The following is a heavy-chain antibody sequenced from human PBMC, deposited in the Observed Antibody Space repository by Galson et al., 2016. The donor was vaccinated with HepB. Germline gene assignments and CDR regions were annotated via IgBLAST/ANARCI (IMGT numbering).Heavy chain of an antibody. CDR3: ARGYGVNSLDL. CDR1: AFTFSCCG. V-gene: IGHV3-33*01. J-gene: IGHJ5*02. CDR2: IWPDASNE. D-gene: IGHD4-23*01. Sequence: SLRLSCAASAFTFSCCGMHWVRQAPGKGLEWVAVIWPDASNEKYADAVKGRFTISRDNSKNTVYLQMNSLRDEDTAVYYCARGYGVNSLDLWGQGTLVTVSS.